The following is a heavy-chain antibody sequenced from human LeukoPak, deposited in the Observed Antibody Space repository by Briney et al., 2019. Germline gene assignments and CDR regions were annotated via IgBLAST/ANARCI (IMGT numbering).Heavy chain of an antibody. D-gene: IGHD6-6*01. CDR2: INPNSGGT. CDR3: ARGYSSSSHSPYYYFDY. Sequence: GASVKVSCKASGYTFTGYYMHWVGQAPGQGLEGMGWINPNSGGTNYAQKFQGRVTMTSDTSISTAYMELSRLRSDDTAVYCCARGYSSSSHSPYYYFDYWGQGTLVTVSS. J-gene: IGHJ4*02. CDR1: GYTFTGYY. V-gene: IGHV1-2*02.